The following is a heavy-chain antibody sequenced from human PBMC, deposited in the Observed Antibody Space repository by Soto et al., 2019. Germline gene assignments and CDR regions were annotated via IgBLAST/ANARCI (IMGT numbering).Heavy chain of an antibody. CDR3: ARDSVYSVSYLDN. V-gene: IGHV3-33*01. Sequence: QVQLVESGGGVVQPGRSLRLSCAASGFTFSSYGMHWVRQAPGKGLDWVALIWYDGSNKYYADSVKGRFTISRDNSKNTLDLLMNSMRAEDTAVYYCARDSVYSVSYLDNWGQGTLVTVSS. CDR1: GFTFSSYG. D-gene: IGHD1-26*01. CDR2: IWYDGSNK. J-gene: IGHJ4*02.